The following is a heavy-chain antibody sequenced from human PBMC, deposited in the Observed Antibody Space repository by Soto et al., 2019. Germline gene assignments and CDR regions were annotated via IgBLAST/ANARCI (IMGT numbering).Heavy chain of an antibody. CDR2: IYHSGST. J-gene: IGHJ4*02. D-gene: IGHD6-19*01. V-gene: IGHV4-4*02. CDR3: ASLMAVAGTGADY. CDR1: GGSISSSNW. Sequence: QVQLQESGPGLVKPSGTLSLTCAVSGGSISSSNWWSWVRQPPGKGLAWIGEIYHSGSTNYNPSLKSRVTTSVDKSKNQFSLKLSSVTAADTAVYYCASLMAVAGTGADYWGQGTLVTVSS.